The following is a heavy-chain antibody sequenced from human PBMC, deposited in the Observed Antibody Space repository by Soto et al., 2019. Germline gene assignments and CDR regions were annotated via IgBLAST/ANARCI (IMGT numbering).Heavy chain of an antibody. Sequence: ASVKVSCKASGYTFTSYDINWVRQATGQGLEWMGWMDPNSGNTGYAQKFQGRVTMTRNTSISTAYMELSSLRSEDTAVYYCARVLTGVVAAIDHNWFDPWGQGTLVTVSS. CDR1: GYTFTSYD. CDR2: MDPNSGNT. CDR3: ARVLTGVVAAIDHNWFDP. D-gene: IGHD2-15*01. V-gene: IGHV1-8*01. J-gene: IGHJ5*02.